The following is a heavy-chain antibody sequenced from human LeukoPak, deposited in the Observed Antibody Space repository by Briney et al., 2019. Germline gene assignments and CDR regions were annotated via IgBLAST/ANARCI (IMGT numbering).Heavy chain of an antibody. V-gene: IGHV4-39*01. D-gene: IGHD6-13*01. J-gene: IGHJ4*02. CDR2: MYYSGNT. Sequence: SETPSLPCTVSGGSISSSSYYWGWVRPPPGKGLGWVGSMYYSGNTYYNPSLKSRVTISVDTSKNQSSLKVSSVTAADTAVYYCARRSMAGAGSFDYWGQGTPVTVSS. CDR3: ARRSMAGAGSFDY. CDR1: GGSISSSSYY.